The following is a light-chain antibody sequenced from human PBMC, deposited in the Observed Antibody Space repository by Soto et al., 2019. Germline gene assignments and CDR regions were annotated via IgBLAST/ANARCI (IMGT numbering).Light chain of an antibody. CDR3: QQCGSSPQP. Sequence: EIVMTQSPVALSVSPGERATLSCRASQAIRSDLAWYQQTPGQAPRLLISDVSTRATGIPARFNGSGSGTEFTLAISSLQFEDFAVYYCQQCGSSPQPCGQGTRLQTK. V-gene: IGKV3-15*01. CDR2: DVS. CDR1: QAIRSD. J-gene: IGKJ5*01.